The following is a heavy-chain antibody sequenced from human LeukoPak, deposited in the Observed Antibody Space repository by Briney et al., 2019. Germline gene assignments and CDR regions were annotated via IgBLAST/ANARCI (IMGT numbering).Heavy chain of an antibody. CDR3: AKDQNWEGGY. Sequence: GGSLRLSCAASGFTFSNYAMHWVRQAPGKGLEWVTVISYDGKNKYYADSGKGRFTISRDNSKNTVYLQMNSLRVEDTAVYYCAKDQNWEGGYWGQGTLVTVSS. CDR1: GFTFSNYA. J-gene: IGHJ4*02. V-gene: IGHV3-30*04. CDR2: ISYDGKNK. D-gene: IGHD7-27*01.